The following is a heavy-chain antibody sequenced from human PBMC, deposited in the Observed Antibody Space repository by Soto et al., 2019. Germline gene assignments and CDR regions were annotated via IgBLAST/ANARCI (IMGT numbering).Heavy chain of an antibody. V-gene: IGHV3-48*03. CDR1: GFTFSSYS. Sequence: EVQLVESGGGLVQPGGSLRLSCVASGFTFSSYSIVWVRQAPGKGLEWVSYIFTTGTTIYYADSVKGRFTVSRDNAKNSLFLLLNSLRAEDTDVYYCARDKDWAFDYWGQGTLVTVSS. J-gene: IGHJ4*02. CDR2: IFTTGTTI. CDR3: ARDKDWAFDY. D-gene: IGHD3-9*01.